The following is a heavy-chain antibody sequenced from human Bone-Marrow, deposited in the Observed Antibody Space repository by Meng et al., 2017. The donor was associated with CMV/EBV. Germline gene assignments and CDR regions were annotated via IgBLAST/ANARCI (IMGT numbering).Heavy chain of an antibody. D-gene: IGHD1-26*01. CDR1: GFTVSSNY. CDR2: IYSGGST. J-gene: IGHJ4*02. V-gene: IGHV3-53*01. Sequence: AASGFTVSSNYMSWVRQAPGKGLEWVSVIYSGGSTYYADSVKGRFTISRDNSKNTLCLQMNSLRAEDTAVYYCARDLSGSPNSMFDYWGQGTLVTVSS. CDR3: ARDLSGSPNSMFDY.